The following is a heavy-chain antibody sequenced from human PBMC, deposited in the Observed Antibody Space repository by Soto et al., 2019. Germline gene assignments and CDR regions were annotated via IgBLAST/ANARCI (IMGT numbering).Heavy chain of an antibody. V-gene: IGHV4-34*01. CDR2: INHSGST. Sequence: SETLSLTCAVYGGSFNGYYWSWIRQPPGKGLEWIGEINHSGSTNYNPSLKSRVTISVDTSKNQFSLKLSSVTAADTAVYYCARGAGSPVRGATFDYWGQGTLVTVSS. CDR3: ARGAGSPVRGATFDY. CDR1: GGSFNGYY. D-gene: IGHD3-10*01. J-gene: IGHJ4*02.